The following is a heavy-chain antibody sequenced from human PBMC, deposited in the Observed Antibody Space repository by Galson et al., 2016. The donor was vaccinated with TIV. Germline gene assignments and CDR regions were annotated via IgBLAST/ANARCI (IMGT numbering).Heavy chain of an antibody. J-gene: IGHJ4*02. CDR3: ARAGVGAARDGGDY. Sequence: SVKVSCKASGGIFSTYAITWVRQAPGQGLEWMGRIIPIIGMTNYAQKFQGRVTITADTSTNTAYMELGSLRSEDTAIYYCARAGVGAARDGGDYWGQGTLVTVSS. CDR1: GGIFSTYA. D-gene: IGHD6-6*01. CDR2: IIPIIGMT. V-gene: IGHV1-69*04.